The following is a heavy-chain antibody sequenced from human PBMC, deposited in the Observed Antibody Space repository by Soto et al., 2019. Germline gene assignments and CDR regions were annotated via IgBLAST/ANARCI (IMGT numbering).Heavy chain of an antibody. J-gene: IGHJ5*02. CDR3: GRLDSSGGANSFFP. V-gene: IGHV4-59*01. CDR2: IYYSGST. CDR1: GGSISSYY. D-gene: IGHD6-19*01. Sequence: PSETLSLTCTVSGGSISSYYWSWIRQPPGKGLEWIGYIYYSGSTNYNPSLKSRVTISVDTSKNQFSLKLSSVTAADTAVYYCGRLDSSGGANSFFPWSQGTLVTVS.